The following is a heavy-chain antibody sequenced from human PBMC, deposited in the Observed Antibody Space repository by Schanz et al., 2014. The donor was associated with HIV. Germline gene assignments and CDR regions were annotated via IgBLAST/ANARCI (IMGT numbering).Heavy chain of an antibody. J-gene: IGHJ5*02. CDR3: ARDLGGDFWSSQGGLDP. CDR2: ISSTSAHI. Sequence: DVQLVESGGGLVKPGGSLRLSCAASGFTFSTSSLNWVRQAPGKGLEWVSFISSTSAHIYYADSVKGRFTISRDNAKNSLYLEMNSLRAEDTAVYYCARDLGGDFWSSQGGLDPWGQGTLVTVSS. D-gene: IGHD3-3*01. V-gene: IGHV3-21*01. CDR1: GFTFSTSS.